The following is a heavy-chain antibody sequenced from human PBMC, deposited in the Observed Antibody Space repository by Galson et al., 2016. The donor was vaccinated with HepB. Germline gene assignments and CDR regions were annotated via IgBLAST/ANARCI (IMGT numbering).Heavy chain of an antibody. Sequence: SLRLSCAASGFSFSLSGMHWVRQAPGKGLEWVAVIWNDGSNKYYGDFVKGRFTISRDNSKNTLYLQMDSLRSEDTAVYFCARDFSWVFGNWGQGTPVTVSS. CDR1: GFSFSLSG. CDR3: ARDFSWVFGN. D-gene: IGHD3-16*01. V-gene: IGHV3-33*01. J-gene: IGHJ4*02. CDR2: IWNDGSNK.